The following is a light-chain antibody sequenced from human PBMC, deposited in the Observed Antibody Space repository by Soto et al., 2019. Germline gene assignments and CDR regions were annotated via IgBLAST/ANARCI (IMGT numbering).Light chain of an antibody. CDR2: GAT. CDR3: QQYNNSPRT. V-gene: IGKV3-15*01. Sequence: EILVTQSPATLSVSPGERCTLSCRAGQSVRILLEWYQQKIGKAPRVLIHGATTRATGIPARFSGSGSGTEFTLTISSLQSEDVEVYYCQQYNNSPRTFGQGTKVDIK. CDR1: QSVRIL. J-gene: IGKJ1*01.